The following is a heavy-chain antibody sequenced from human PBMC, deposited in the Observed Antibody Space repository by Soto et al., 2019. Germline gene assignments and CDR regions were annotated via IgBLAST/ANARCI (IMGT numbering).Heavy chain of an antibody. CDR3: ARLYGDYGLDAFDI. J-gene: IGHJ3*02. D-gene: IGHD4-17*01. CDR1: GFTVSSNY. V-gene: IGHV3-53*04. CDR2: IYSGGST. Sequence: EVQLVESGGGLVQPGGSLRLSCAASGFTVSSNYMSWVRQAPGKGLEWVSVIYSGGSTYYADSAKGRFTISRHNSKNTLYLQMNSLRAEDTAVYYCARLYGDYGLDAFDIWGQGTMVTVSS.